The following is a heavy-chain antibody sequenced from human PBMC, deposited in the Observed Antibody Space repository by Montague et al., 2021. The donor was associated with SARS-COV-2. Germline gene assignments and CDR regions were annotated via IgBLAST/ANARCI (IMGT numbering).Heavy chain of an antibody. V-gene: IGHV2-70*01. J-gene: IGHJ3*02. D-gene: IGHD1-26*01. Sequence: PALVKPTQTLTLTCTFSGFSLSTSGMRVSWIRQPPGKALEWLALIDWDDDKYYSTSLKTRLTISKDTSKNQVVLTMTNMDPVDTATYYCARIWGATRGDAFDIWSQGTMVTVSS. CDR2: IDWDDDK. CDR3: ARIWGATRGDAFDI. CDR1: GFSLSTSGMR.